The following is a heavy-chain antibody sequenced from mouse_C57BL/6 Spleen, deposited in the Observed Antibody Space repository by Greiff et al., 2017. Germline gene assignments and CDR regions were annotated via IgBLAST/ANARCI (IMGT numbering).Heavy chain of an antibody. V-gene: IGHV1-26*01. J-gene: IGHJ3*01. CDR1: GYTFTDYY. CDR3: ARYFSFAY. CDR2: INPNNGGT. Sequence: VQLQQSGPELVKPGASVKISCKASGYTFTDYYMNWVKQSHGKSLEWIGDINPNNGGTSYNQKFKGKATLTVDKSSSTAYMELRSLTSEDSAVYYSARYFSFAYWGQGTLVTVSA.